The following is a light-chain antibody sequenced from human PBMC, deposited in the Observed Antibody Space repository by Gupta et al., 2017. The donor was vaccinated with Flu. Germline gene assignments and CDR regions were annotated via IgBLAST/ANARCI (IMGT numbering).Light chain of an antibody. CDR2: DAS. CDR1: QNVDIY. V-gene: IGKV3-11*01. J-gene: IGKJ4*01. Sequence: EVVLTQSPATLSLSPGERVTLSCRASQNVDIYLAWYQQKPGQPPRLLIYDASNRATGVPARFSGGGYGTDFSLTISSREPEDSATYYCQQRKHWPPITFGGGTRVEI. CDR3: QQRKHWPPIT.